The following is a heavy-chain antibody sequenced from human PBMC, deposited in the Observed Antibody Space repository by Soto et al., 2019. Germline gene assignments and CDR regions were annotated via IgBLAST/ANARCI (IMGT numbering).Heavy chain of an antibody. CDR3: AKDLKRQLWFNLWYYYGMDV. J-gene: IGHJ6*02. CDR1: GFTFSSYA. D-gene: IGHD5-18*01. Sequence: GGSLRLSCAASGFTFSSYAMSWVRQAPGKGLEWVSAISGSGGSTYYADSVKGRFTISRDNSKNTLYLQMNSLRAEDTAVYYCAKDLKRQLWFNLWYYYGMDVWGQGTTVTVSS. CDR2: ISGSGGST. V-gene: IGHV3-23*01.